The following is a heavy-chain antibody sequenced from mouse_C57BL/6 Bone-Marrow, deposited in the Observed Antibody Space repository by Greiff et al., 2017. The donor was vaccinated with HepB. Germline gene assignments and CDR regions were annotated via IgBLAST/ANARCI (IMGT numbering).Heavy chain of an antibody. Sequence: EVKLMESGPVLVKPGASVKMSCKASGYTFTDYYMNWVKQSHGKSLEWIGVINPYNGGTSYNQKFKGKATLTVDKSSSTAYMELNSLTSEDSAVYYCARTLRYPYYFDYWGQGTTLTVSS. V-gene: IGHV1-19*01. CDR1: GYTFTDYY. D-gene: IGHD1-1*01. CDR2: INPYNGGT. CDR3: ARTLRYPYYFDY. J-gene: IGHJ2*01.